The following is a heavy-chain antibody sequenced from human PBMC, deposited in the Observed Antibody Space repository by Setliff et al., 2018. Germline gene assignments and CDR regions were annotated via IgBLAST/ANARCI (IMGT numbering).Heavy chain of an antibody. CDR3: AKGLKSSGPDWYFDY. CDR1: GFTFSNHW. V-gene: IGHV3-7*01. J-gene: IGHJ4*02. Sequence: GGSLRLSCAVSGFTFSNHWMTWVRQAPGKGLEWVANINPDGSERYSVDSVRGRFTISRDNAKTSLYLQMNSLRAEDTAVYYCAKGLKSSGPDWYFDYWGPGTLVTVSS. CDR2: INPDGSER. D-gene: IGHD3-22*01.